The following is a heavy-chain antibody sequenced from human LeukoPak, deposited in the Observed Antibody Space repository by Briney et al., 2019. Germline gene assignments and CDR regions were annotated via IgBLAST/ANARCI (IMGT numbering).Heavy chain of an antibody. D-gene: IGHD3-9*01. J-gene: IGHJ4*02. Sequence: SETLSLTCAVYGGSFSGYYWSWIRQPPGEGLEWIGEINHSGSTNYNPSLKSRVTISVDTSKSQFSLKLSSVTAADTAVYYCARGMTGDYWGQGTLVTVSS. V-gene: IGHV4-34*01. CDR3: ARGMTGDY. CDR2: INHSGST. CDR1: GGSFSGYY.